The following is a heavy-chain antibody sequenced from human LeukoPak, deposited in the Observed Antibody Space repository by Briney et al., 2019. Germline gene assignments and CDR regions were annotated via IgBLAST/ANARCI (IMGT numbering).Heavy chain of an antibody. CDR3: VGSTHFDY. V-gene: IGHV3-48*01. Sequence: GGSLRLSCAASGFISTSYDMNWVRQAPGKGLEWVSYISSSSATIYYADSVKGRFTVSRDNAKNSLYLQMNSLSAEDTAVYYCVGSTHFDYWGQGTLVTVSS. J-gene: IGHJ4*02. CDR2: ISSSSATI. CDR1: GFISTSYD.